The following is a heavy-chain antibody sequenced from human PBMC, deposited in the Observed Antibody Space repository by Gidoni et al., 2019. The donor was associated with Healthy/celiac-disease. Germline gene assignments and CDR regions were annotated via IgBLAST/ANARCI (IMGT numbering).Heavy chain of an antibody. CDR1: GFTLSSYS. CDR3: ARGGRDYYDSSGYYYW. J-gene: IGHJ4*02. D-gene: IGHD3-22*01. V-gene: IGHV3-21*01. CDR2: ISSSSSYI. Sequence: EVQLVESGGGLVKPGGSLRLSCAASGFTLSSYSMNWVRQAPGKGLEWVSSISSSSSYIYYADSVKGRFTISRDNAKNSLYLQMNSLRAEDTAVYYCARGGRDYYDSSGYYYWGGQGTLVTVSS.